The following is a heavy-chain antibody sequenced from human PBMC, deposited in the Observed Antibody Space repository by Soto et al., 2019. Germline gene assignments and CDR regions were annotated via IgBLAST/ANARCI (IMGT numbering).Heavy chain of an antibody. CDR2: IYCDGES. CDR1: GFSFTTTRMG. J-gene: IGHJ4*02. D-gene: IGHD1-1*01. V-gene: IGHV2-5*02. Sequence: SGPTLVNPTETLTLTCTFSGFSFTTTRMGVGWTRQPPGKALEWLAIIYCDGESPYNPLLRRRLTLTEDTSKNQVVLTMTNMDPKDTATYYCAHRDSTGTPTYFDSWGQGIPVTVSS. CDR3: AHRDSTGTPTYFDS.